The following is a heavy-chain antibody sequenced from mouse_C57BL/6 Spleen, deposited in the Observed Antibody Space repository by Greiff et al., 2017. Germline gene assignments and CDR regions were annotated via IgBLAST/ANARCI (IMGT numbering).Heavy chain of an antibody. Sequence: VQLQQSGAELVRPGTSVKVSCKASGYAFTNYLIEWVKQRPGQGLEWIGVINPGSGGTNYNEKFKGKATLTADKSSSTAYMQLSSLTSEDSAVYLCARDTDSNYAFDYWGQGTTLTVSS. D-gene: IGHD2-5*01. CDR2: INPGSGGT. V-gene: IGHV1-54*01. CDR3: ARDTDSNYAFDY. CDR1: GYAFTNYL. J-gene: IGHJ2*01.